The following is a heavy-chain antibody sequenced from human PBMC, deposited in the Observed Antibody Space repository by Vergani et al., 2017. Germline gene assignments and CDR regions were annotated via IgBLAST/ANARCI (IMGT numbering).Heavy chain of an antibody. V-gene: IGHV3-33*01. D-gene: IGHD1-14*01. CDR2: TWYDGNNK. CDR1: GFTFNQYG. Sequence: VKKSGGGVVQPGRSLRLSCAASGFTFNQYGMHWVRQAPGKGLEWVAVTWYDGNNKQYADSVKGRFTISRDNSKSTMYLQMNSLRDEDTGVYYCARDLRLLYNRFDPWGQGTLVTVSS. CDR3: ARDLRLLYNRFDP. J-gene: IGHJ5*02.